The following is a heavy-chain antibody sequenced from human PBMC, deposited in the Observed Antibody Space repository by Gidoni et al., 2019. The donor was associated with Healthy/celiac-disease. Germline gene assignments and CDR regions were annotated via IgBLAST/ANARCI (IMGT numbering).Heavy chain of an antibody. V-gene: IGHV1-2*02. CDR3: ARCYGDYYYYGMDV. CDR1: GYTFTGYY. Sequence: QVQLVQFGAEVKKPGASVKVSCKAAGYTFTGYYMHWVRQAPGQGLEWMGWINPNSGGTNYAQKFQGRVTMTRDTSISTAYMELSRLRSDDTAVYYCARCYGDYYYYGMDVWGQGTTVTVSS. CDR2: INPNSGGT. D-gene: IGHD4-17*01. J-gene: IGHJ6*02.